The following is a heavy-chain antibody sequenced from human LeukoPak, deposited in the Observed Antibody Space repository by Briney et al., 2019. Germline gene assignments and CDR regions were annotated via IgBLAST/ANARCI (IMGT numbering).Heavy chain of an antibody. V-gene: IGHV3-74*01. D-gene: IGHD1-1*01. CDR3: ARDLDRDGSTHFDY. CDR2: INTDGSTT. J-gene: IGHJ4*02. CDR1: GFTFSGYW. Sequence: GGSLRLSCAASGFTFSGYWMHWVRQAPGKGLVWVSHINTDGSTTDFADSVRGRFSVSRDNAKNTLYLQMNSLRAEDTAVYYCARDLDRDGSTHFDYWGQGTLVTVSS.